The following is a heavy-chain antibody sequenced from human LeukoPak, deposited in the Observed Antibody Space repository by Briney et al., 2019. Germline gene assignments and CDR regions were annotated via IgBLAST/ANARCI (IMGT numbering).Heavy chain of an antibody. V-gene: IGHV4-39*01. CDR3: ARQIIGIVATYPALDWFDP. D-gene: IGHD5-12*01. CDR2: LHYSGNT. Sequence: SETLSPTCTVSGGSVSSRTYYWGWIRQPPGKGLEWIGSLHYSGNTFYSPSLRSRVTLSVDTSKNQFSLKLSSVTAADTAIYYCARQIIGIVATYPALDWFDPWGQGTLVTVSS. CDR1: GGSVSSRTYY. J-gene: IGHJ5*02.